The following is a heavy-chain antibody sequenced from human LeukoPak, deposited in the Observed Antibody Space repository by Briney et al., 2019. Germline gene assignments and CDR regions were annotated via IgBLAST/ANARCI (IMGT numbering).Heavy chain of an antibody. CDR1: GFTFSSYA. Sequence: GGSLRLSCAASGFTFSSYAMSWVRQAPGKGLEWVSGISWNSGSIGYADSVKGRFTISRDNAKNSLYLQMNSLRAEDTALYYCAKDGRLDYGGNLEAYYFDYWGQGTLVTVSS. V-gene: IGHV3-9*01. J-gene: IGHJ4*02. CDR2: ISWNSGSI. D-gene: IGHD4-23*01. CDR3: AKDGRLDYGGNLEAYYFDY.